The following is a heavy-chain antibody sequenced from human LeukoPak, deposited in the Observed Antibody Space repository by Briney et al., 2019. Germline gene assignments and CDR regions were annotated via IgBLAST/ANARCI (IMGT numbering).Heavy chain of an antibody. CDR2: ISGYNGNT. J-gene: IGHJ3*01. CDR1: GYTFTSYG. CDR3: ARIRDGYNDAYDV. D-gene: IGHD5-24*01. Sequence: GASVKVSCKASGYTFTSYGISWVRQAPGQGLEWMGWISGYNGNTNYAQKFQGRVTMTRDTSTSTVYMELSSLRSEDTAIYYCARIRDGYNDAYDVWGQGTVVTVPS. V-gene: IGHV1-18*01.